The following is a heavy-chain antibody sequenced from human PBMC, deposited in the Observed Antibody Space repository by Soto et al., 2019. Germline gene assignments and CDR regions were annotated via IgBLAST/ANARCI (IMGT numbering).Heavy chain of an antibody. CDR3: TRVPSIPSHYYGMHV. J-gene: IGHJ6*02. Sequence: GGSLRLSCAASGFTFSDHYIDWVRQAPGKGLEWVGRSRNKANGYTTEYAASVKGRFTVSRDESKNSVYMQMNSLKTEDTAVYYCTRVPSIPSHYYGMHVWGPGTAVTLSS. V-gene: IGHV3-72*01. CDR1: GFTFSDHY. CDR2: SRNKANGYTT. D-gene: IGHD6-6*01.